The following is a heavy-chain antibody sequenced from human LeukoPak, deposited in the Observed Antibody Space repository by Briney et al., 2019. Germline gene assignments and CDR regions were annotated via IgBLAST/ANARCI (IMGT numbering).Heavy chain of an antibody. CDR3: ARDPLGTTAAFGI. CDR1: GGTFSSYA. J-gene: IGHJ3*02. CDR2: IIPIFGTA. V-gene: IGHV1-69*13. Sequence: SVKVSCKASGGTFSSYAISWVRQAPGQGLEWMGGIIPIFGTANYAQKFQGRVTITADESTSTAYMELSSLRSEDTAVYYCARDPLGTTAAFGIWGQGTMVTVSS. D-gene: IGHD1-1*01.